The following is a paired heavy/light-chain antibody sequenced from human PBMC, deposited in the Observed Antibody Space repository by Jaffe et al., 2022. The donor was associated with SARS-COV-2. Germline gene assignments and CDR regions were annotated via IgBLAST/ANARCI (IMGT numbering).Light chain of an antibody. CDR1: SSDVGGYNY. CDR3: SSYTSSSRV. V-gene: IGLV2-14*01. Sequence: QSALTQPASVSGSPGQSITISCTGTSSDVGGYNYVSWYQQHPGKAPKLMIYDVSNRPSGVSNRFSGSKSGNTASLTISGLQAEDEADYYCSSYTSSSRVFGGGTKLTVL. J-gene: IGLJ2*01. CDR2: DVS.
Heavy chain of an antibody. V-gene: IGHV4-34*01. CDR3: ARVRGTWFGESRKHYFDY. CDR1: GGSFSGYY. Sequence: QVQLQQWGAGLLKPSETLSLTCAVYGGSFSGYYWSWIRQPPGKGLEWIGEINHSGSTNYNPSLKSRVTISVDTSKNQFSLKLSSVTAADTAVYYCARVRGTWFGESRKHYFDYWGQGTLVTVSS. J-gene: IGHJ4*02. CDR2: INHSGST. D-gene: IGHD3-10*01.